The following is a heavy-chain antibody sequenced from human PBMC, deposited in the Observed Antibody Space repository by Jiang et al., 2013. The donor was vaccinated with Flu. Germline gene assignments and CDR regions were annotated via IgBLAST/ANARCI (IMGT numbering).Heavy chain of an antibody. V-gene: IGHV2-5*02. D-gene: IGHD2/OR15-2a*01. J-gene: IGHJ6*02. CDR2: IYWDDDK. CDR3: AHTQLFVTQNGTLTQYYYYGMDV. CDR1: GFSLSTSGVG. Sequence: KPTQTLTLTCTFSGFSLSTSGVGVGWIRQPPGKALEWLALIYWDDDKRYSPSLKSRLTITKDTSKNQVVLTMTNMDPVDTATYYCAHTQLFVTQNGTLTQYYYYGMDVWGQGTTVTVSS.